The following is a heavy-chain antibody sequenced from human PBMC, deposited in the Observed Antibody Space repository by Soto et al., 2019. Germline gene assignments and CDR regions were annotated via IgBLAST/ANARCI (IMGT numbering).Heavy chain of an antibody. D-gene: IGHD3-3*01. V-gene: IGHV4-4*02. J-gene: IGHJ5*02. CDR2: ISPGGIA. Sequence: QVHLQESGPGLVEPSETLSLTCSVSGGSMGAHDWWTGVRQSPEKGLEWIGEISPGGIATYNPSHQNRVTISIDRSKSQFSLTLNSLTAADTAMYYCARNADFRGGAKCIVGWFDPWGQGLLVTVSS. CDR3: ARNADFRGGAKCIVGWFDP. CDR1: GGSMGAHDW.